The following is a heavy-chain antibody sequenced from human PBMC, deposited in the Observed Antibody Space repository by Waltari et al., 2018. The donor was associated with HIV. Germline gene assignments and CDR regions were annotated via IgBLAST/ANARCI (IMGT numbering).Heavy chain of an antibody. D-gene: IGHD6-13*01. CDR3: ATTSSISRWPPTPY. V-gene: IGHV1-2*02. CDR1: GYPFTGYY. J-gene: IGHJ4*02. CDR2: VNPQSGGT. Sequence: QVQLVQSWPEVRNPGASVKVSCTASGYPFTGYYLHWVRQARGHGLEWMGWVNPQSGGTNLAPKFQGRVTLTRDTSITTGYMELSMLTSDDTAVYYCATTSSISRWPPTPYWGQGTLVTVSS.